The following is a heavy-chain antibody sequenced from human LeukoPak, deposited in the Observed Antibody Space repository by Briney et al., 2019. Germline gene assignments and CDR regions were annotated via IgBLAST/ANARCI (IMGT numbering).Heavy chain of an antibody. CDR1: GFSLSTSGMC. CDR3: ARIRGDYYDSSGYSEWYSDY. D-gene: IGHD3-22*01. CDR2: IDWDDDK. V-gene: IGHV2-70*01. J-gene: IGHJ4*02. Sequence: SGPALAKPTQSLTLTCTFSGFSLSTSGMCVSWIRQPPGKALEWLALIDWDDDKYYSTSLKTRPTISKDTSKNQVVLTMTNMDPVDTATYYCARIRGDYYDSSGYSEWYSDYWGQGTLVTVSS.